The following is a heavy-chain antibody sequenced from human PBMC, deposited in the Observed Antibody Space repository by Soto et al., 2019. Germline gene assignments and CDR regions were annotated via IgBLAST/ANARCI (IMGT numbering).Heavy chain of an antibody. CDR1: GVSFNNNG. Sequence: QVQLVQSGAEVKKPGSSVKVSCKTSGVSFNNNGIGWVRQAPGHGLEWMGGVSPPFRTSNYARKFQGRISITADASTGTANMELSSLTSEDTAQYYCARVLYYGSGSYSPYAMDVWGQGTTVTVSS. J-gene: IGHJ6*02. CDR2: VSPPFRTS. D-gene: IGHD3-10*01. V-gene: IGHV1-69*01. CDR3: ARVLYYGSGSYSPYAMDV.